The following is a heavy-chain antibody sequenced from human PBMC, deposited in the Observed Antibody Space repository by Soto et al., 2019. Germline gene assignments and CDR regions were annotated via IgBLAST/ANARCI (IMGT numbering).Heavy chain of an antibody. D-gene: IGHD2-8*01. V-gene: IGHV1-69*06. CDR2: IIPIFGTA. CDR1: GGTFSSYA. J-gene: IGHJ6*02. Sequence: SVKVSCKASGGTFSSYAISWVRQAPGQGLEWMGGIIPIFGTANYAQKFQGRVTITADKSTSTAYMELSSLRSEDTAVYYCARFRGFGDIVPPRYYYGMDVWGQGTTVTVSS. CDR3: ARFRGFGDIVPPRYYYGMDV.